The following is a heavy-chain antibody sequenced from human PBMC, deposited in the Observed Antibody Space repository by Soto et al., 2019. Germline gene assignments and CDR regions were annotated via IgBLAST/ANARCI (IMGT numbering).Heavy chain of an antibody. CDR2: ISAGGDMT. J-gene: IGHJ6*02. CDR1: GFTLSSYA. CDR3: ARGDRGGSGSPASYYYSGWDV. V-gene: IGHV3-23*01. Sequence: DVQLLESGGHWVQPGGSLRLSWSASGFTLSSYAMSWVRQAPGKGLEWVSSISAGGDMTYNSDSVRGRFTISRDNSNNALFLQMHNLRIEDTALYYCARGDRGGSGSPASYYYSGWDVWGQGATVIVS. D-gene: IGHD3-10*01.